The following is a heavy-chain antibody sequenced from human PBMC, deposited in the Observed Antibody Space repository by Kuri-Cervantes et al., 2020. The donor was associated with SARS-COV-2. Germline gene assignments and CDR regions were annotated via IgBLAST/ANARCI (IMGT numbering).Heavy chain of an antibody. CDR2: IIPVFTTP. V-gene: IGHV1-69*13. CDR1: GGTFNNYA. CDR3: ARESVDYGDYVGPWRFGQEGEYYYYGMDV. Sequence: SVKVSCKASGGTFNNYAISWVRQAPGQGLEWMGGIIPVFTTPTYAQKFHGRVTLSADESTSTVYMELSSLTSEDTAMYYCARESVDYGDYVGPWRFGQEGEYYYYGMDVWGQGTTVTVSS. J-gene: IGHJ6*02. D-gene: IGHD4-17*01.